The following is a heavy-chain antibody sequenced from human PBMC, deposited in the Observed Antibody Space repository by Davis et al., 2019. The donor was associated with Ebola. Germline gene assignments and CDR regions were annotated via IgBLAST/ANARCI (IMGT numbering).Heavy chain of an antibody. D-gene: IGHD6-19*01. Sequence: SQTLSLTCAISGDSVSSNSAAWNWIRQSPSRGLEWLGRTYYRSKWYNDYAVSVKSRITINPDTSKNQFSLQLNSVTPEDTAVYYCARDSAIAVAENYYYGMDVWGQGTTVTVSS. J-gene: IGHJ6*02. CDR2: TYYRSKWYN. CDR1: GDSVSSNSAA. V-gene: IGHV6-1*01. CDR3: ARDSAIAVAENYYYGMDV.